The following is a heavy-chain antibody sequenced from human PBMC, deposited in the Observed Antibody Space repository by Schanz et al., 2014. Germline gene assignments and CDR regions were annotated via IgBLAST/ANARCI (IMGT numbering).Heavy chain of an antibody. CDR1: GFSFSTYA. CDR3: ARDDGGGYNQIDY. J-gene: IGHJ4*02. CDR2: ISGNGGEK. V-gene: IGHV3-30*04. D-gene: IGHD3-10*01. Sequence: QVQLVESGGGVVQPGRSLRLSCAASGFSFSTYAMHWVRQAPGKGLRCVAVISGNGGEKYYADSVKGRFTISRDNXXXXXXXXXXXXXXXXXXXYYCARDDGGGYNQIDYWGQGALVTVSS.